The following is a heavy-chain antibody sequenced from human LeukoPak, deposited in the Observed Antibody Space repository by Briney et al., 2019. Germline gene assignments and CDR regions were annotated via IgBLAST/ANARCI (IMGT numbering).Heavy chain of an antibody. CDR3: ARDGHVRAFDI. D-gene: IGHD3-10*02. J-gene: IGHJ3*02. V-gene: IGHV1-18*04. Sequence: GASVKVSCKASGYTFTGYYMHWVRQAPGQGLEWMGWISAYNGNTNYAQKLQGRVTMTTDTSTSTAYMELRSLRSDDTAVYYCARDGHVRAFDIWGQGTMVTVSS. CDR1: GYTFTGYY. CDR2: ISAYNGNT.